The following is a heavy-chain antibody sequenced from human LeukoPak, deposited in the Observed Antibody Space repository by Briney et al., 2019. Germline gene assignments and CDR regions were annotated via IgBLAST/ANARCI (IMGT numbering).Heavy chain of an antibody. D-gene: IGHD5-12*01. V-gene: IGHV4-61*08. Sequence: PSETLSLTCTVSGDPISTSSDYKWTWIRQPPRKGLGWIGYIYYSGSTNYNPSLQSRVTISVDTSNNQFSLKLTSVTAADTAVYYCAREYSAFDYWGQGTLVTVSS. CDR3: AREYSAFDY. CDR1: GDPISTSSDY. J-gene: IGHJ4*02. CDR2: IYYSGST.